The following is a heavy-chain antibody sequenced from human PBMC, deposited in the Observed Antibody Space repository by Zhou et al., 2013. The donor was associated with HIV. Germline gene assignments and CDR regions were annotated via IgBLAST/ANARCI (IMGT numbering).Heavy chain of an antibody. CDR2: IYTSGST. CDR3: ARRAANFYGSGVIDY. CDR1: GGSISSGGYY. J-gene: IGHJ4*02. Sequence: QVQLQESGPGLVKPSQTLSLTCTVSGGSISSGGYYWSWIRQPAGKGLEWIGHIYTSGSTNDNPSLKSRVTISVDTSKNQFSLKLSSVTAADSAVYYCARRAANFYGSGVIDYWGQGTLVTVSS. V-gene: IGHV4-61*09. D-gene: IGHD3-10*01.